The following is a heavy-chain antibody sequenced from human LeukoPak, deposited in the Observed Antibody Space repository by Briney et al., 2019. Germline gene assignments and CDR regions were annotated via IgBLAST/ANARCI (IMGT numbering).Heavy chain of an antibody. J-gene: IGHJ4*02. V-gene: IGHV4-59*01. D-gene: IGHD3-10*01. CDR2: IFDNGNT. Sequence: KTSETLSLTCTVSGVSINSYYWSWIRQPPGKGLEWIGYIFDNGNTNYNPSLKSRVTISLDTSKNQFSLKLSSVTAADAAVYYCAGDRYCYGHYFDYWGQGTLVTVSS. CDR3: AGDRYCYGHYFDY. CDR1: GVSINSYY.